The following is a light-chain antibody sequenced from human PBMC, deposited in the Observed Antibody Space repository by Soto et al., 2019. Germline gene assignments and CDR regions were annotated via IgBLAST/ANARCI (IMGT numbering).Light chain of an antibody. J-gene: IGLJ3*02. V-gene: IGLV2-14*01. Sequence: QSALTQPASVSGSPGQSITISCTGTSSDVGDYNYVSWYQQHPDKAPKLMIYDVSHRPSGVSSRFSGSKSGNTASLTISGLQAEDEADYYCASYTDSTIVMFGGGTKVTVL. CDR3: ASYTDSTIVM. CDR1: SSDVGDYNY. CDR2: DVS.